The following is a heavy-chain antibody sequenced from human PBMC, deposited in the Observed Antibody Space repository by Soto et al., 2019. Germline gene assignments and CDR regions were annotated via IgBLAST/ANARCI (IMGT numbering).Heavy chain of an antibody. V-gene: IGHV1-69*02. J-gene: IGHJ4*02. CDR2: IIPILGIA. CDR1: GGTFSSYT. D-gene: IGHD3-16*01. CDR3: AINAQGGNWAFH. Sequence: QVQLVQSGAEVKKPGSSVKVSCKASGGTFSSYTISWVRQAPGQGLEWMGRIIPILGIANYAQKFQGRVTITADKSTGTAYMELSSLRSEDTAVYYGAINAQGGNWAFHWGQGTLVTVSS.